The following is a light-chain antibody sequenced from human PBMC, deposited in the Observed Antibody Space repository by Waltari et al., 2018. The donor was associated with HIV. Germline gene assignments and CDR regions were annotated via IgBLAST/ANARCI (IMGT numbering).Light chain of an antibody. CDR1: QSVLYRSNNRNY. CDR3: QQYYSTPWT. Sequence: DIVMTQSPDSLVVSLGEMATINCKSRQSVLYRSNNRNYLAWYQQKPGQPPKLLIYWASTRESGVPDRFSGRGSGTDFTLTISSLQAEDVAVYYCQQYYSTPWTFGQGTKVEIK. V-gene: IGKV4-1*01. J-gene: IGKJ1*01. CDR2: WAS.